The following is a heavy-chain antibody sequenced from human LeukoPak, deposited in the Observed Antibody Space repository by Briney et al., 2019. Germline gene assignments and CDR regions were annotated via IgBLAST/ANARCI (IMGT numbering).Heavy chain of an antibody. CDR1: GGSISSSSYY. CDR3: GRGEYYYYYYYMDV. CDR2: IYYSGST. D-gene: IGHD2/OR15-2a*01. J-gene: IGHJ6*03. V-gene: IGHV4-39*01. Sequence: PSETLSLTCTVSGGSISSSSYYWRWLRQPPGTGREWFGNIYYSGSTNYNPSLKSRVTISVDTSKDQFSLKLSSVTAADTAIYYCGRGEYYYYYYYMDVWGKGTTVTVSS.